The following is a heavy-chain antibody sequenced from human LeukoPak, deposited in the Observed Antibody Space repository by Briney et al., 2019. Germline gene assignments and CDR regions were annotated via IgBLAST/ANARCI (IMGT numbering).Heavy chain of an antibody. Sequence: GGSLRLSCAASGFTFSSYGMNWVRQAPGKGLEWVSSISSSSSYIFYADSVKGRFTISRDNAKNSLYLEMNSLRAEDTAVYYCAREPRSWTLDYWGQGTLVTVSS. CDR3: AREPRSWTLDY. J-gene: IGHJ4*02. D-gene: IGHD3/OR15-3a*01. CDR2: ISSSSSYI. V-gene: IGHV3-21*01. CDR1: GFTFSSYG.